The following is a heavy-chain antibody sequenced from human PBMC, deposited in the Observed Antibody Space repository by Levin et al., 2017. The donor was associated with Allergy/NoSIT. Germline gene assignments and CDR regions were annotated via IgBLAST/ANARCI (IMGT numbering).Heavy chain of an antibody. J-gene: IGHJ6*02. CDR1: GFRFDDYA. CDR2: ISSNSGRT. V-gene: IGHV3-9*01. Sequence: PGGSLRLSCAASGFRFDDYALHWVRQAPGKGLEWVSGISSNSGRTGYAVSVKGRFHISRDNAKNSLYLQMNSLRVEDTALYYCAKGTVSGHYYYYGMDVWGQGTTVTVSS. CDR3: AKGTVSGHYYYYGMDV. D-gene: IGHD6-19*01.